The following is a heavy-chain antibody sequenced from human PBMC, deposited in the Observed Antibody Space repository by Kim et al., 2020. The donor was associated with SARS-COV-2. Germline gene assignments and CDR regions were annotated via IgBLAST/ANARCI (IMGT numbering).Heavy chain of an antibody. V-gene: IGHV3-53*01. Sequence: GGYMRLSCAASGFTVSSSYMSWVRQAPGKGLEWVSVIYSGGSTYYADSVKGRFTISRDNSMNTLFLQMNSLRAEDTAVYYCARVLTFPYWGQGTLVTVSS. D-gene: IGHD3-9*01. CDR2: IYSGGST. CDR1: GFTVSSSY. J-gene: IGHJ4*02. CDR3: ARVLTFPY.